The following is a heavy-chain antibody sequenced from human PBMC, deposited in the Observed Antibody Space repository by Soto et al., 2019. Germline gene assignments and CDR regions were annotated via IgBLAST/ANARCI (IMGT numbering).Heavy chain of an antibody. Sequence: QVPLVESGGGVVQPGRSLTLSCAASGITFSSYGMHWVRQAPGKGLEWVALISYDGSDKYYADSVKGRFTISRDNSKNTLYLQMNSLRVEDTAVYYCGAGQYFSDYWGQGTLVTVSS. V-gene: IGHV3-30*03. CDR2: ISYDGSDK. CDR1: GITFSSYG. CDR3: GAGQYFSDY. D-gene: IGHD6-25*01. J-gene: IGHJ4*02.